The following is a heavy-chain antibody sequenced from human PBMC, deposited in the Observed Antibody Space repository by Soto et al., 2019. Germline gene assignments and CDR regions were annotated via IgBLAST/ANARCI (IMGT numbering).Heavy chain of an antibody. CDR3: AIPTGVYSCSWQPPDY. V-gene: IGHV1-69*13. Sequence: SVQISCKASGGTFSSYAISWVRQAPGQGLEWMGGVIPIFGTANYAQKFQGRVTITADESTSTAYMERSSMRYEDTAVFYCAIPTGVYSCSWQPPDYWG. J-gene: IGHJ4*01. D-gene: IGHD6-13*01. CDR1: GGTFSSYA. CDR2: VIPIFGTA.